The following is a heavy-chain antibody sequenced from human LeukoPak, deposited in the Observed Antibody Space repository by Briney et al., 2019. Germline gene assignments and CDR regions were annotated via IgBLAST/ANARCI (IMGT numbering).Heavy chain of an antibody. J-gene: IGHJ6*02. D-gene: IGHD3-16*01. CDR2: IYYSGST. CDR1: GGSISSYY. Sequence: PSETLSLTCTVSGGSISSYYWSWIRQPAGKGLEWVGYIYYSGSTSYNPSLKSRVTISVDTSKNQFSLKLSSVTAADTAMYYCARHFTGPGTYTPYFGMDVWGQGTTVTVSS. V-gene: IGHV4-59*08. CDR3: ARHFTGPGTYTPYFGMDV.